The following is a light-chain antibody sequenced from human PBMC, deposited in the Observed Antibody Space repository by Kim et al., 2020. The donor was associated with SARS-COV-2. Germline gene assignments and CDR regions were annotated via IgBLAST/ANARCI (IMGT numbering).Light chain of an antibody. V-gene: IGKV3-15*01. Sequence: SVTPGDRATLSGRASQSNSSALGWHQQKPGHVPRLLIYGASTRTGGIPARFSGSGSGTEFTLTISSLQSDDFATYYCQQHHYWRTFGQGTRLEIK. J-gene: IGKJ5*01. CDR3: QQHHYWRT. CDR2: GAS. CDR1: QSNSSA.